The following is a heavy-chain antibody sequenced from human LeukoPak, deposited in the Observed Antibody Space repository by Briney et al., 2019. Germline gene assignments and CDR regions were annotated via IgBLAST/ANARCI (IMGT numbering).Heavy chain of an antibody. Sequence: PGGSLRLSCAASGFTFDDYAMHWVRQAPGKGLEWVSLISWDGGSSYYADSVKGRLTISRDNSKNSLYLQMNSLRAEDTALYYCAKDLALRWVAAAGYYYYGMDVWGQGTTVTVSS. CDR3: AKDLALRWVAAAGYYYYGMDV. CDR1: GFTFDDYA. D-gene: IGHD6-13*01. V-gene: IGHV3-43D*03. J-gene: IGHJ6*02. CDR2: ISWDGGSS.